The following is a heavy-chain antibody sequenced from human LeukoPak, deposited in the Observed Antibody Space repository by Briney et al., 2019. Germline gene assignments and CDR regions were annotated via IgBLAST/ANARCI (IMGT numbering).Heavy chain of an antibody. CDR2: IPYDGSNK. D-gene: IGHD5-12*01. V-gene: IGHV3-30-3*01. J-gene: IGHJ4*02. CDR3: ARDYEWLRSLDY. CDR1: GFRFSDYA. Sequence: GGSLSLSCAASGFRFSDYAMHWVRQAPGKGLEWVAVIPYDGSNKYYADSLKGRFTISRDNSKNTLYLLINTLRPEDTAVYYCARDYEWLRSLDYWGQGTLVTVSS.